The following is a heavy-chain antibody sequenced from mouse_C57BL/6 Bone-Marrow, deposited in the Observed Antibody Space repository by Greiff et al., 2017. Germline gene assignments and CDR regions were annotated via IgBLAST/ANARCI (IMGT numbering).Heavy chain of an antibody. D-gene: IGHD1-1*01. Sequence: QVQLQQPGAELVMPGASVKLSCKASGYTFTSYWMHWVKQRPGQGLEWIGEIDPSDSYTNYNQKFKDKATLTVDKSSSTAYMQLSSLTSEDSAVYYCAALITTVVGGYWGQGTTLTVSS. CDR3: AALITTVVGGY. CDR1: GYTFTSYW. V-gene: IGHV1-69*01. J-gene: IGHJ2*01. CDR2: IDPSDSYT.